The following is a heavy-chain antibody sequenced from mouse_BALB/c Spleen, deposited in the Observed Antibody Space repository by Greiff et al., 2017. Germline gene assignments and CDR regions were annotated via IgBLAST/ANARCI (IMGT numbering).Heavy chain of an antibody. J-gene: IGHJ4*01. CDR1: GYSITSDYA. CDR3: ARCFYGSGMDY. CDR2: ISYSGST. Sequence: EVQLVESGPGLVKPSQSLSLTCTVTGYSITSDYAWNWIRQFPGNKLEWMGYISYSGSTSYNPSLKSRISITRDTSKNQFFLQLNSVTTEDTATYYCARCFYGSGMDYWGQGTSVTVSS. D-gene: IGHD1-1*01. V-gene: IGHV3-2*02.